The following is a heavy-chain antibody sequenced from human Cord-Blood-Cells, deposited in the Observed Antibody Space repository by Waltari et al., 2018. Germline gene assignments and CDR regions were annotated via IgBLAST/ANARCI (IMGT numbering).Heavy chain of an antibody. CDR3: ARSRGAVRGVIDY. J-gene: IGHJ4*02. CDR1: GFTVSSNY. CDR2: IYSGGST. Sequence: EVQLVESGGGLIQPGGSLRLSCAASGFTVSSNYMSWVRQAPGKGLEGVSVIYSGGSTYYADSVKGRFTISRDNSKNTLYLQMNSLRAEDTAVYYCARSRGAVRGVIDYWGQGTLVTVSS. D-gene: IGHD3-10*01. V-gene: IGHV3-53*01.